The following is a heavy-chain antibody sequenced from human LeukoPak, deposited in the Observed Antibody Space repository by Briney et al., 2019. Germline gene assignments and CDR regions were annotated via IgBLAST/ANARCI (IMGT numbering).Heavy chain of an antibody. D-gene: IGHD6-25*01. J-gene: IGHJ3*02. Sequence: GGSLRLSCAASGFTFSSYSMNWVRQAPGKGLEWVSSITSDTNIYYADSVKGRFTVSRDNAKNSLYLQMNSLRAEDTALYYCAKARKSAASAFDIWGQGTMVTVSS. CDR2: ITSDTNI. V-gene: IGHV3-21*03. CDR1: GFTFSSYS. CDR3: AKARKSAASAFDI.